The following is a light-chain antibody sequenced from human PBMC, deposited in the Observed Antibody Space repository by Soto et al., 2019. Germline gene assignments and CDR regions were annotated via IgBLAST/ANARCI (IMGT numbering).Light chain of an antibody. CDR3: QSYDSSLVEV. CDR2: GNS. V-gene: IGLV1-40*01. Sequence: QSVLTQPPSVSGAPGQRVTISCTGSSSNIGAGYDVHWYQQLPGTAPKLLIYGNSNRPSGVPDRFSGSKSGTSVSLAITGLQAEDEADYYCQSYDSSLVEVFGGGTKLTVL. CDR1: SSNIGAGYD. J-gene: IGLJ2*01.